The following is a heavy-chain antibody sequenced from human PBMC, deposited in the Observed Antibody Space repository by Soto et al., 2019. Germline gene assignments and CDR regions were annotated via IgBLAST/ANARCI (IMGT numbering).Heavy chain of an antibody. D-gene: IGHD3-22*01. V-gene: IGHV3-21*01. CDR3: ARYDSSGYYWPYYYYGMDV. CDR2: ISDSSSYI. Sequence: EVQLVESGGGLVKPGGSLSLSCAASGFTFSTYSMNWVRKAPGKGREWVPSISDSSSYIYYADSVKGRFTISRDNAKNSLYLQMNSLRAEDTAVYYCARYDSSGYYWPYYYYGMDVWGQGTTVTVSS. J-gene: IGHJ6*02. CDR1: GFTFSTYS.